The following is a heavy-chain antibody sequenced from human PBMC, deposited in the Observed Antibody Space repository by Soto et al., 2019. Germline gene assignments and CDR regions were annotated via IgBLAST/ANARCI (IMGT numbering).Heavy chain of an antibody. CDR3: ARNYCDSSGYYLGEHWYFDL. J-gene: IGHJ2*01. CDR2: ISAYNGNT. D-gene: IGHD3-22*01. CDR1: GYTFTSYG. Sequence: GASVKVSCKASGYTFTSYGISWVRQAPGQGLEWMGWISAYNGNTNYAQKLQGRVTMTTDTSTSTAYMELSSLRSEDTAVYYCARNYCDSSGYYLGEHWYFDLWGRGTLVTVSS. V-gene: IGHV1-18*01.